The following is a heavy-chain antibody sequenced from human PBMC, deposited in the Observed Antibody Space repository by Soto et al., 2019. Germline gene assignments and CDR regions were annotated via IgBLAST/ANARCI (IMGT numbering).Heavy chain of an antibody. D-gene: IGHD5-12*01. CDR1: GYTFITSYY. CDR3: ARDTGYDHDAFDI. Sequence: QVQLVQSGAEVKKPGASVKLSCKASGYTFITSYYTHWVRQAPGQGLEWMGIINPTGTMTKYSERFQGRITMTRDTYTSTDYMELSTLTSEDTAVYFCARDTGYDHDAFDIWGQGTMVTVSS. CDR2: INPTGTMT. V-gene: IGHV1-46*01. J-gene: IGHJ3*02.